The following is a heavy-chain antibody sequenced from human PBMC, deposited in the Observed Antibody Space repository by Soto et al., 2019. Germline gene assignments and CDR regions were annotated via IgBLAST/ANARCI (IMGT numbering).Heavy chain of an antibody. Sequence: QVQLVESGGGVVQPGRSLRLSCAASGFTFSGYAMHWVRQAPGKGLEWVAVISYDGSNKYYADSVKGRFTISRDNSKNTLYLQMNSLRAEDTAVYYCARDQLLFGSQDNWFDPWGQGTLVTVSS. V-gene: IGHV3-30-3*01. J-gene: IGHJ5*02. CDR3: ARDQLLFGSQDNWFDP. D-gene: IGHD2-2*01. CDR2: ISYDGSNK. CDR1: GFTFSGYA.